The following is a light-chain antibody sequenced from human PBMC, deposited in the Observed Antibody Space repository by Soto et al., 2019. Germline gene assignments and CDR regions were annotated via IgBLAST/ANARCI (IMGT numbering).Light chain of an antibody. CDR3: SSYTSTSTLV. Sequence: QSALTQPASVSGSPGQSITISCTGTSSDVGGYNFVSWYQQHPGKVPKLIIYEVTNRPSGVSNRFSGSKSGNTASLTISGLQAEDEADYYCSSYTSTSTLVFGGGTKVIVL. J-gene: IGLJ2*01. CDR2: EVT. V-gene: IGLV2-14*01. CDR1: SSDVGGYNF.